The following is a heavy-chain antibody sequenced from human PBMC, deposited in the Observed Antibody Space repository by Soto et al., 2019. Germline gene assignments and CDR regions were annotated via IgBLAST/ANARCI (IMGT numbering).Heavy chain of an antibody. Sequence: VRQAPGKGLEWVANIKQDGSEKYYVDSVKGRFTISRDNSKNTLYLQMNSLRAEDTAVYYCARYYDYSGGTSGGMDVWGQGTTVTVSS. J-gene: IGHJ6*02. V-gene: IGHV3-7*03. CDR2: IKQDGSEK. CDR3: ARYYDYSGGTSGGMDV. D-gene: IGHD3-22*01.